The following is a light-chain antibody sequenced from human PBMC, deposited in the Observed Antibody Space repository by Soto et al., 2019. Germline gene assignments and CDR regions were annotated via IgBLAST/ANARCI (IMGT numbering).Light chain of an antibody. CDR2: GAS. CDR1: QSVSNNY. Sequence: EIVLTQSPGTLSLSPGERATLSCRASQSVSNNYLAWYQPKPGQAPRLLIYGASNRATGIPDRFSGSGSGTDFTLTISRLETEDFAVYYWQQYGSSGTFGQGTKVEIK. V-gene: IGKV3-20*01. CDR3: QQYGSSGT. J-gene: IGKJ1*01.